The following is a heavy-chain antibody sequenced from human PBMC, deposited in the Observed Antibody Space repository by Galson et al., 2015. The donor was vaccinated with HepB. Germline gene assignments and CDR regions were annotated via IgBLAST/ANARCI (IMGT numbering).Heavy chain of an antibody. J-gene: IGHJ4*02. Sequence: SLRLSCAASGFPFSGSAIHWVRQASGRGLEWVGRIRSKASNYATEYTPSLRGRFTISRDDSQNMAYLHMNGLKTEDTAVYYCARLGDFSGYSSSWGQGTLVTVSS. CDR1: GFPFSGSA. V-gene: IGHV3-73*01. D-gene: IGHD6-13*01. CDR2: IRSKASNYAT. CDR3: ARLGDFSGYSSS.